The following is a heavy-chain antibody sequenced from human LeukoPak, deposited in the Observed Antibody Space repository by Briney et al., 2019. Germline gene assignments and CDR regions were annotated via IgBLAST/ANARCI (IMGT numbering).Heavy chain of an antibody. Sequence: GESLRISCKDSEYSFTNYWITWVRQVPGKGLEWMGRIDPSDSYTNYSPSFQGHVTISADKSISTAYLQWSSLKASDTAMYYCARLWFGESTNWFDPWGQGTLVTVSS. CDR2: IDPSDSYT. CDR1: EYSFTNYW. CDR3: ARLWFGESTNWFDP. J-gene: IGHJ5*02. V-gene: IGHV5-10-1*01. D-gene: IGHD3-10*01.